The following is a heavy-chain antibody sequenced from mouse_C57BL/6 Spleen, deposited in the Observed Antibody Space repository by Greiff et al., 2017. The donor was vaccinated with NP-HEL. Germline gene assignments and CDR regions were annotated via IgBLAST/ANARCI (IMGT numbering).Heavy chain of an antibody. CDR2: IDPGDGDT. D-gene: IGHD1-1*01. CDR3: ARSEITTASFAD. V-gene: IGHV1-80*01. Sequence: VQLQQSGAELVKPGASVKISCKASGYAFSSYWMNWVKQRPGKGLEWIGQIDPGDGDTNYNGKFKGKATLTADKSSSTAYMQLSSLTSEDSAVYFCARSEITTASFADWGQGTLVTVSA. J-gene: IGHJ3*01. CDR1: GYAFSSYW.